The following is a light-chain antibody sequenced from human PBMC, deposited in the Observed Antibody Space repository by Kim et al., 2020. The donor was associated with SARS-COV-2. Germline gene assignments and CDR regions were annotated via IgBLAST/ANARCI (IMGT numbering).Light chain of an antibody. CDR3: QESYRTPWT. CDR2: DAS. V-gene: IGKV1-39*01. CDR1: ESISMS. Sequence: SSLGDRVTITCRASESISMSLNWYQQKPGKAPKFLIYDASSLQSGVPSRFSGSGSGTDFTLTISSLQAEDFATYYCQESYRTPWTFGQGTKVEIK. J-gene: IGKJ1*01.